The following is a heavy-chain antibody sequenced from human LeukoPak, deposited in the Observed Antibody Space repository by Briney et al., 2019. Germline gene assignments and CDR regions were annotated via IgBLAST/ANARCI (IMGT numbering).Heavy chain of an antibody. J-gene: IGHJ6*02. CDR1: GFAFSSYG. V-gene: IGHV3-33*01. CDR2: IWYDGSNK. D-gene: IGHD3-10*01. Sequence: PGKSLRLSCAASGFAFSSYGMHWVRQAPGKGLEWVALIWYDGSNKYYADSVKGRFTISRDSSKNTLYLEMSSLRAEDTAVYFCARERTLYVSGRGYGMDVWGQGTTVTVSS. CDR3: ARERTLYVSGRGYGMDV.